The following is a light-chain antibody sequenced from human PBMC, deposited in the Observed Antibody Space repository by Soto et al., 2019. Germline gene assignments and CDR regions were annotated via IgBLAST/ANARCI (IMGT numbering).Light chain of an antibody. V-gene: IGKV1-5*03. Sequence: IQMTQSPSTLSGSVGDRVTITCRASQTISSWLAWYQQKPGKAPKLLIYKASSLESGVPSRFSGSGSGTAFTLTISSLQPDDFATYYCQQYDTYPWTFGLGTKVDIK. CDR2: KAS. J-gene: IGKJ1*01. CDR3: QQYDTYPWT. CDR1: QTISSW.